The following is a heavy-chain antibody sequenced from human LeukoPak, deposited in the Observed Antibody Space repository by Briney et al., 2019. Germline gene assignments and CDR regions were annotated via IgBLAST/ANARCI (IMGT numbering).Heavy chain of an antibody. Sequence: PSETLSLTCTVSGGSISSYYWSWIRQPPGKGLEWIGYIYYSGSTNYNPSLKSRVTMSVDTSKNQFSLKLSSVTAADTAVYYCARGYDFWSGNLGYYFMDVWGKGTTVTVSS. CDR1: GGSISSYY. CDR2: IYYSGST. CDR3: ARGYDFWSGNLGYYFMDV. V-gene: IGHV4-59*12. J-gene: IGHJ6*03. D-gene: IGHD3-3*01.